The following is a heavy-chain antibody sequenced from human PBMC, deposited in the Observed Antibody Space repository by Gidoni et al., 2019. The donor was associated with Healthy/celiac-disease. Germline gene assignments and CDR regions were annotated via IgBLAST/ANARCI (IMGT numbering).Heavy chain of an antibody. D-gene: IGHD4-4*01. CDR1: GGSFRGYY. CDR3: ARGRHYSNYVRYYYYGMDV. J-gene: IGHJ6*02. CDR2: INHSGST. V-gene: IGHV4-34*01. Sequence: QVQLQQWGAGLLKPSATLSLTCAVYGGSFRGYYWSWIRQPPGKGLEWIGEINHSGSTNYNPSLKSRVTISVDTSKNQFSLKLSSVTAADTAVYYCARGRHYSNYVRYYYYGMDVWGQGTTVTVSS.